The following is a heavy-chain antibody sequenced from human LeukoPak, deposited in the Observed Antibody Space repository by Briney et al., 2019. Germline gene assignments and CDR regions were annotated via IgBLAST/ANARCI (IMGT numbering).Heavy chain of an antibody. CDR1: GYTFTSYY. CDR2: INPSGGST. V-gene: IGHV1-46*01. CDR3: SSCSSTSCTDY. Sequence: GASVKVSCKASGYTFTSYYMHWVRQAPGQGLEWLGIINPSGGSTSYAQKFQGRVTMTRDTSTSTVYMELSSLRSEDTAVYYCSSCSSTSCTDYWGQGTLVTVSP. D-gene: IGHD2-2*01. J-gene: IGHJ4*02.